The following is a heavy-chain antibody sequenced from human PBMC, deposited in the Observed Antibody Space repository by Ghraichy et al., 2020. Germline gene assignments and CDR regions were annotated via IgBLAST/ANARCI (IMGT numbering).Heavy chain of an antibody. CDR1: GGSISGYY. CDR3: ARDSRGGFYFFDY. V-gene: IGHV4-59*01. CDR2: IYYSGSS. D-gene: IGHD3-3*01. Sequence: SETLSLTCTVSGGSISGYYWSWIRQPPGKGLEWIGYIYYSGSSNYNPSLKSRVTMSLDTSKNQFSLELSSVTAADTAMYYCARDSRGGFYFFDYWGQGTLVTVSS. J-gene: IGHJ4*02.